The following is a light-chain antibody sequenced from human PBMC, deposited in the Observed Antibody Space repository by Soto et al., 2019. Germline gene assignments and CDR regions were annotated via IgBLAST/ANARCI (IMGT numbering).Light chain of an antibody. Sequence: QSVLTQPPSASGSPGQSVTISCTGTSSDVGDYNYVSWYQHHPGKAPKLMIYEVSKRPSGVPDRCSGSKSGNTASLTVSGLQADDEDDYYCSSYAGSNNFVVFGGGTKLTVL. V-gene: IGLV2-8*01. J-gene: IGLJ2*01. CDR2: EVS. CDR3: SSYAGSNNFVV. CDR1: SSDVGDYNY.